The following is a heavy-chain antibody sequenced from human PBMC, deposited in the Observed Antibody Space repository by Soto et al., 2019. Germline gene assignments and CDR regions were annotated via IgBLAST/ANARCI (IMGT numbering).Heavy chain of an antibody. V-gene: IGHV1-69*01. CDR1: GGTFSSYA. CDR2: IIPIFGTA. Sequence: QVQLVQSGAEVKKPGSSVKVSCKASGGTFSSYAISWVRQAPGQALEWMGGIIPIFGTANYAQKFQGRVTITADESTSTADMELSSLRSEDTAVYYCARAGSSGWFQQNDAFDIWGQGTMVTVSS. D-gene: IGHD6-19*01. CDR3: ARAGSSGWFQQNDAFDI. J-gene: IGHJ3*02.